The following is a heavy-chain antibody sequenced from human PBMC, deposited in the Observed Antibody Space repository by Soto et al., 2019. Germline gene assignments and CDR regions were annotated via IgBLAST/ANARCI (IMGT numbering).Heavy chain of an antibody. V-gene: IGHV4-34*01. CDR3: ARGLTLLWFGELDY. CDR1: GGSFGDYY. CDR2: INHSGST. D-gene: IGHD3-10*01. J-gene: IGHJ4*02. Sequence: PSETLSLTCAVYGGSFGDYYWSWVRQPPGKGLAWIGDINHSGSTNYNPSLKSRVTISVDTSKNQFSLKLSSVTAADTAVYYCARGLTLLWFGELDYWGQGTLVTVSS.